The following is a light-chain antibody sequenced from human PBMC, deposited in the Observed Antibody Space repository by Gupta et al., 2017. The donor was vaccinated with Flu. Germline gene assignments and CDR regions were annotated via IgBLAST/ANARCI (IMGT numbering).Light chain of an antibody. Sequence: DIVMTQSPLSLPVTPGEPASFSCRSSQSLLHSDGYSYLDWYLQKPGQSPQLLIYLGSNRASGVPDRFSGSGSGTDFTLKISRVEAEDVGVYYCRQADQMPPTFGQGTRLEIK. CDR3: RQADQMPPT. J-gene: IGKJ2*01. V-gene: IGKV2-28*01. CDR2: LGS. CDR1: QSLLHSDGYSY.